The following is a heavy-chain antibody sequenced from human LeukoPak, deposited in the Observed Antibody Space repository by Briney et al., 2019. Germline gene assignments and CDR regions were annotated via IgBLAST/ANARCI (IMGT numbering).Heavy chain of an antibody. Sequence: SETLSLTCTVSGGSISSYYWSWIRQPPGKGLEWIGYIYYSGSTNYNPSLKSRVTISVDTSKNQFSLKLSSVTAADTAVYYCARAVLTKAGTTFYVGVYYYYYMDVWGKGTTVTVSS. V-gene: IGHV4-59*01. CDR2: IYYSGST. CDR3: ARAVLTKAGTTFYVGVYYYYYMDV. J-gene: IGHJ6*03. D-gene: IGHD1-7*01. CDR1: GGSISSYY.